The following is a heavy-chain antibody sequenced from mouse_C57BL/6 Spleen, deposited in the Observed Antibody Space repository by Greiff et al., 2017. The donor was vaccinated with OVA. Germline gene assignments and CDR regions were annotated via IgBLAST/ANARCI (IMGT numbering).Heavy chain of an antibody. D-gene: IGHD2-1*01. CDR2: INPGSGGT. CDR3: ARCHYGNYFDY. V-gene: IGHV1-54*01. J-gene: IGHJ2*01. CDR1: GYAFTNYL. Sequence: QVQLQQSGAELVRPGTSVKVSCKASGYAFTNYLIEWVKQRPGQGLEWIGVINPGSGGTNYNEKFKGKATLTADKSSSTAYMQLSSLTSEDSAVYFCARCHYGNYFDYWGQGTTLTVSS.